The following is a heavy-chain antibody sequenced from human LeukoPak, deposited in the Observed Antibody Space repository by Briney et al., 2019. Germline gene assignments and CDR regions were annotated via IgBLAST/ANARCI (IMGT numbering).Heavy chain of an antibody. CDR3: AGTVTGDDFRVDY. J-gene: IGHJ4*02. CDR2: IYYSGST. Sequence: PSETLSLTCTVSGGSISSYYWSWIRQPPGKGLEWIGYIYYSGSTNYNPSLKSRVTISVDTSKNQFSLKLSSVTAADTAVYYCAGTVTGDDFRVDYWGQGTLVTVSS. CDR1: GGSISSYY. V-gene: IGHV4-59*08. D-gene: IGHD7-27*01.